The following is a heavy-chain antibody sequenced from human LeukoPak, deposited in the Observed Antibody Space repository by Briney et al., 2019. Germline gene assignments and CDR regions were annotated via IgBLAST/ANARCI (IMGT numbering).Heavy chain of an antibody. CDR2: INQDGSEK. CDR3: ARKLYYYDSGGSAGYAGWFDP. CDR1: RFTFSNYW. Sequence: GGSLRLSCAVSRFTFSNYWMTWGRRAPGKGLEWVANINQDGSEKYYVDSVKGRFSISRDNAKNALYLQMNSLRAEDTAVYYCARKLYYYDSGGSAGYAGWFDPWGQGTLVTISS. J-gene: IGHJ5*02. V-gene: IGHV3-7*05. D-gene: IGHD3-22*01.